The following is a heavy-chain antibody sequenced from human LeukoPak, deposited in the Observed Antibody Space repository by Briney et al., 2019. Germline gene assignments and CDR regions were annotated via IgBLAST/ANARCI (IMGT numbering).Heavy chain of an antibody. D-gene: IGHD3-10*01. CDR3: ARVRLTNYGSGSYGY. J-gene: IGHJ4*02. CDR1: GYTFTVYY. Sequence: ASVKVSCKASGYTFTVYYMHWVRQAPGQGLEWMGWINPNSGGTNYAQKFQGRVTMTRDTSISTAYMELSRLRSDDTAVYYCARVRLTNYGSGSYGYWGQGTLVTVSS. CDR2: INPNSGGT. V-gene: IGHV1-2*02.